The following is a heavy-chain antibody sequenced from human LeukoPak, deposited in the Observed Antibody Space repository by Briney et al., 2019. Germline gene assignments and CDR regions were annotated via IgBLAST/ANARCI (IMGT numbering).Heavy chain of an antibody. D-gene: IGHD2-21*02. CDR3: ARAHCGGDCHQGPDY. CDR2: ISPYNGNT. Sequence: ASVKVPCKTSGYTFNTYGITWVRQAPGQGLEWMGWISPYNGNTSYAQKFQARVTMTTATSTSTAYMELRSLRSDDTAVYFCARAHCGGDCHQGPDYWGQGTLVIVSS. CDR1: GYTFNTYG. V-gene: IGHV1-18*01. J-gene: IGHJ4*02.